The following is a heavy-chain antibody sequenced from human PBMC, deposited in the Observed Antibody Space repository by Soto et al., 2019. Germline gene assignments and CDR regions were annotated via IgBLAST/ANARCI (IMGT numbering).Heavy chain of an antibody. J-gene: IGHJ5*02. CDR2: IYYSGST. V-gene: IGHV4-59*01. Sequence: PSETLSLTCTVSGGSISSYYWSWIRQPPGKGLEWIGYIYYSGSTNYNPSLKSRVTMSVDTSKNQFSLKLSSVTAADTAVYYCARHDYEPYWFDPWGQGTLVTVSS. CDR3: ARHDYEPYWFDP. CDR1: GGSISSYY. D-gene: IGHD4-17*01.